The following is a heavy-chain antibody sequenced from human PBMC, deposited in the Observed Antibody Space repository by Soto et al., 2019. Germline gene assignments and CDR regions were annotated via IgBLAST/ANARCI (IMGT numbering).Heavy chain of an antibody. D-gene: IGHD2-8*01. CDR1: GGSFSGYY. V-gene: IGHV4-34*01. Sequence: SETLSLTCAVYGGSFSGYYWSWIRQPPGKGLEWIGEINHSGSTNYNPSLKSRVTISVDTSKNQFSLKLSSVTAADTAVYYCARDWGSMDDPMVHRYYYYMDVWGKGTTVTVSS. CDR3: ARDWGSMDDPMVHRYYYYMDV. CDR2: INHSGST. J-gene: IGHJ6*03.